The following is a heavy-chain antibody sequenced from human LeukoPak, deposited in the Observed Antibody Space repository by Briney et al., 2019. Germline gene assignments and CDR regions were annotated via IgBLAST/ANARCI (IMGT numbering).Heavy chain of an antibody. D-gene: IGHD2-8*01. J-gene: IGHJ3*02. CDR2: INHSGST. CDR1: GGSMNNNNYFWD. Sequence: SETLSLTCTVSGGSMNNNNYFWDWDWIRQPPGKGLEWIGEINHSGSTNYNPSLKSRVSMSVDASNSQFSLKLNSVTAADTAVYFCARKGVSALAGTFDIWGRGTLVTVSS. V-gene: IGHV4-39*07. CDR3: ARKGVSALAGTFDI.